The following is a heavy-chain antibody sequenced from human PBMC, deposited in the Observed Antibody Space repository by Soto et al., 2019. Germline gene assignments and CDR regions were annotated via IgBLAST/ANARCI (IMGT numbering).Heavy chain of an antibody. J-gene: IGHJ6*02. D-gene: IGHD2-2*02. CDR2: ISGSGGST. V-gene: IGHV3-23*01. CDR1: GFTFSSYA. Sequence: GGSLRLSCAASGFTFSSYAMSWVRQAPGKGLEWVSAISGSGGSTYYADSVKGRFTISRDNSKNTLYLQMNSLRAEDTAVYYCANGYCSSTSCYTDHYYYGMDVWGQGTTVTVSS. CDR3: ANGYCSSTSCYTDHYYYGMDV.